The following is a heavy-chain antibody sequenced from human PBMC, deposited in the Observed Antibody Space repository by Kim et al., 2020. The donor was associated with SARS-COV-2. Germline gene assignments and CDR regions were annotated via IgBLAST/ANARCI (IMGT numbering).Heavy chain of an antibody. V-gene: IGHV3-11*01. D-gene: IGHD3-16*01. Sequence: DSVKGRFTISRDNAKNSLYLQMTSLGAEDTALYYCARIEPTCYYYYGMDVWGQGTTVTVSS. CDR3: ARIEPTCYYYYGMDV. J-gene: IGHJ6*02.